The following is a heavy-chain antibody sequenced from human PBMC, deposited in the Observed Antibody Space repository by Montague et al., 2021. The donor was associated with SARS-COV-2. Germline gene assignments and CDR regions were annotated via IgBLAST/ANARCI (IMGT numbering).Heavy chain of an antibody. Sequence: CSLSFSRDWSNAAAWNWDRRTPAGGLEWLGRTNYRFKWTSDYATSVEGRISIDPDTSKNQFFLHLRSVTPEDTGVYYCVRDTGSAQAGFDAWGQGTLVTVSS. J-gene: IGHJ4*02. CDR2: TNYRFKWTS. CDR1: FSRDWSNAAA. D-gene: IGHD4-17*01. V-gene: IGHV6-1*01. CDR3: VRDTGSAQAGFDA.